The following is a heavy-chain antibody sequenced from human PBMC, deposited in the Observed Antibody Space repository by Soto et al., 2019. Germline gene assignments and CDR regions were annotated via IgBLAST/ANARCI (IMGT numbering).Heavy chain of an antibody. Sequence: PWWSLRLFSPASGFTFADYARHWVRQAPGKCLDWVSGISWRSGSIGYADSVKGRFTIARDNAKNSLYLQMNSLRAEDTALYCCGKGALPQVPSELDYWGEVSLVTVSS. J-gene: IGHJ4*02. CDR3: GKGALPQVPSELDY. CDR2: ISWRSGSI. CDR1: GFTFADYA. V-gene: IGHV3-9*01. D-gene: IGHD1-1*01.